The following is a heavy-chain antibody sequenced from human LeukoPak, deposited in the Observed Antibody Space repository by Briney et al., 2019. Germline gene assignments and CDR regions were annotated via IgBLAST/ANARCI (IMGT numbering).Heavy chain of an antibody. V-gene: IGHV3-48*04. J-gene: IGHJ4*02. CDR3: ARGVDYAEDY. CDR1: GFTFSSYN. D-gene: IGHD4-17*01. CDR2: IGRSSNTI. Sequence: GGSLRLSCAASGFTFSSYNMNWVRQAPRKGLEWISYIGRSSNTIYYADSVKGRFTISRDNARNSLYLQMNRLRPEDTAMYYCARGVDYAEDYWGQGTLVTVSS.